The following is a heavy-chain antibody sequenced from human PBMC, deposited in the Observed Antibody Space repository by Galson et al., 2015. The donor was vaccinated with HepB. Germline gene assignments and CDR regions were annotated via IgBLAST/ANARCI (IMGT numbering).Heavy chain of an antibody. V-gene: IGHV1-46*01. D-gene: IGHD6-13*01. CDR3: ARTIAAAGIDY. CDR2: INPSGGSA. CDR1: GYTFTSYY. J-gene: IGHJ4*02. Sequence: SVKVSCKASGYTFTSYYMHWVRQAPGQGLEWMGIINPSGGSASYAQKFQGRVTMTRDTSTSTVYMELSSLRSEDTAVYYCARTIAAAGIDYWGQGTLVTVSS.